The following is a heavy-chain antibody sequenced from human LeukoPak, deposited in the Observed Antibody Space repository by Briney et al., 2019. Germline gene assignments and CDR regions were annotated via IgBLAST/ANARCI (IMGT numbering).Heavy chain of an antibody. J-gene: IGHJ3*02. V-gene: IGHV4-39*01. D-gene: IGHD3-16*01. CDR3: ARHMGEPGAFDI. CDR2: IYYSGST. CDR1: GGSISSSSYY. Sequence: SETLSLTCTVSGGSISSSSYYWGWIRQPPGKGLEWIGSIYYSGSTYYNPSLESRVTISVDTSKNQFSLKLSSVTAADTAVYYCARHMGEPGAFDIWGQGTMVTVSS.